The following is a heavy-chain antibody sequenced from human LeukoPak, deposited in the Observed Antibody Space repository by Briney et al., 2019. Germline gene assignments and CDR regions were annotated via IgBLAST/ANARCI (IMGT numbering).Heavy chain of an antibody. J-gene: IGHJ5*02. CDR3: ARGKGAPITIFGVVINWFDP. D-gene: IGHD3-3*01. V-gene: IGHV4-59*01. CDR1: GGSIGSYY. CDR2: IYYSGST. Sequence: PSETLSLTCTVSGGSIGSYYWSWIRQPPGKGLEWIGYIYYSGSTNYNPSLKSRVTISVDTSKNQFSLKLSSVTAADTAVYYCARGKGAPITIFGVVINWFDPWGQGTLVTVSS.